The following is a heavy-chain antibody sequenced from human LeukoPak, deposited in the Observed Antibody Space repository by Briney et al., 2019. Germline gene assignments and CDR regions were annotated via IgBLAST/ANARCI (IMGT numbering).Heavy chain of an antibody. Sequence: ASVKVSCKASGYTFTNYGISWVRQVPGQGLEWMGWISAYSGNTNYAQKFQDRVTLTIDTSTSTAYMELRSLRSDDTALFYCARDRIASGMDYWGRGTLVTVSS. CDR2: ISAYSGNT. CDR3: ARDRIASGMDY. CDR1: GYTFTNYG. V-gene: IGHV1-18*01. D-gene: IGHD6-13*01. J-gene: IGHJ4*02.